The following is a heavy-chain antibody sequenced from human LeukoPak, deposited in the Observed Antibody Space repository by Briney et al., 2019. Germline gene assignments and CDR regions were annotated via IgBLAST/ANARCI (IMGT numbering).Heavy chain of an antibody. V-gene: IGHV3-48*01. CDR1: GFTFSSYS. Sequence: PGGSLRLSCAASGFTFSSYSMNWVRQAPGKGLEWVSYISSSSSTIYYADSVKGRFTISRDNAKNSLYLQMNSLRAEDTAVYYCVSYNWHSLHDSWGQGTLVTVSS. D-gene: IGHD1-7*01. CDR3: VSYNWHSLHDS. CDR2: ISSSSSTI. J-gene: IGHJ5*01.